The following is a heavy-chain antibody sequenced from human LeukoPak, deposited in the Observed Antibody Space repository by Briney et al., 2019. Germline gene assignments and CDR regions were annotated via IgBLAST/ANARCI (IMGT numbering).Heavy chain of an antibody. D-gene: IGHD3-10*01. CDR2: IKSKTDGGTT. V-gene: IGHV3-15*01. J-gene: IGHJ4*02. CDR1: GLTFNNTW. CDR3: TTTWSSRKCFDY. Sequence: KPGGSLRLSCAASGLTFNNTWMSWVRQAPGKGLEWVGRIKSKTDGGTTECAAPVKGRFTISRDDSENTLFLLMDSLKTEDTAVYYCTTTWSSRKCFDYWGQGTLVTVSS.